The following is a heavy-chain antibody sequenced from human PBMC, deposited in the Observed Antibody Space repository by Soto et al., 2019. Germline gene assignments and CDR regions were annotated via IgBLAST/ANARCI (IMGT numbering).Heavy chain of an antibody. CDR3: ERVRYWNDERVAY. D-gene: IGHD1-1*01. CDR1: GYTFTSYG. V-gene: IGHV1-18*01. J-gene: IGHJ4*02. Sequence: QVQLVQSGAEVKKPGASVKVSCKASGYTFTSYGISWVRQAPGPGLEWMGWISAYNGNTNYAQKLQGRVTMTTATSTRTAYMELRSLRSDATAVSYCERVRYWNDERVAYCGQVTLVTVSS. CDR2: ISAYNGNT.